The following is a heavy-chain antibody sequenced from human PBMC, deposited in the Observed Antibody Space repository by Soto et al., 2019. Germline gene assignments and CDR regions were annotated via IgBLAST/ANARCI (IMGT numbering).Heavy chain of an antibody. CDR3: VTGWFDP. D-gene: IGHD5-18*01. J-gene: IGHJ5*02. V-gene: IGHV1-18*01. CDR2: ISAYNGNT. CDR1: GYTFTSYG. Sequence: VSVKVSCKASGYTFTSYGISWVRQAPGQGLEWMGWISAYNGNTNYAQKLQGRVTMTTDTSTSTAYMDPVDAATYYCARTAMVTGWFDPWGQGTLVTVSS.